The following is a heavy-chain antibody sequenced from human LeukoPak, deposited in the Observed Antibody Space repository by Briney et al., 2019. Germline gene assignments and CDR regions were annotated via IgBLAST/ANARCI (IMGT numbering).Heavy chain of an antibody. CDR3: ARGGYYDSNGYYRPPYPFDY. D-gene: IGHD3-22*01. CDR2: IYTSGST. J-gene: IGHJ4*02. Sequence: SETLSLTCTVSGGSISSYYWSWIRQPAGKGLEWIGRIYTSGSTNYNPSLKSRVTMSVDTSKNQFSLKLSSVTAADTAVYYCARGGYYDSNGYYRPPYPFDYWGQGTLVTVSS. CDR1: GGSISSYY. V-gene: IGHV4-4*07.